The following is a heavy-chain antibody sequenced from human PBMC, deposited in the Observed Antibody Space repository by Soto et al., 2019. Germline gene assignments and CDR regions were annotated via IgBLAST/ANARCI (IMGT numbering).Heavy chain of an antibody. CDR1: GGSFSGYY. Sequence: PSETLSLTCAVYGGSFSGYYWSWVRQPPGKGLEWIGEINHSGSTNYNPSLKSRVTISVDTSKNQFSLKLSSVTAADTAVYYCARGQSSSWDYYFDYWGQGTLVTVYS. D-gene: IGHD6-13*01. CDR3: ARGQSSSWDYYFDY. J-gene: IGHJ4*02. CDR2: INHSGST. V-gene: IGHV4-34*01.